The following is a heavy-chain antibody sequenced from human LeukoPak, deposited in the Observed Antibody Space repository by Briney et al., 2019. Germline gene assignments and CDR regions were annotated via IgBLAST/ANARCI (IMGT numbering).Heavy chain of an antibody. CDR3: ARGGGDVYNVFDY. Sequence: SETLSLTCTVSGGSISSGGYYWSWVRQHPGKGLEWIGYIYYSGSTYYNPSLKSRLTISVDTSKNQFSLKLSSVSAADTAVYYCARGGGDVYNVFDYWGQGTLVTVSS. J-gene: IGHJ4*02. CDR2: IYYSGST. V-gene: IGHV4-31*03. D-gene: IGHD5-24*01. CDR1: GGSISSGGYY.